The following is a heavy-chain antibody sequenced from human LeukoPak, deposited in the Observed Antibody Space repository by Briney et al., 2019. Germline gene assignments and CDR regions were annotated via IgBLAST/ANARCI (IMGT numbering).Heavy chain of an antibody. J-gene: IGHJ4*02. V-gene: IGHV3-48*04. CDR3: ARAYYYGSGSYSHDS. CDR2: ISSNSDTI. CDR1: GFTFSSYS. Sequence: GGSLRLSCAASGFTFSSYSMNWVRQAPGKGLEWVSYISSNSDTIYYADSVKGRFTITRDNAKNSLYLQVNSLRAEDTAVYYCARAYYYGSGSYSHDSWGPGTLVTVSS. D-gene: IGHD3-10*01.